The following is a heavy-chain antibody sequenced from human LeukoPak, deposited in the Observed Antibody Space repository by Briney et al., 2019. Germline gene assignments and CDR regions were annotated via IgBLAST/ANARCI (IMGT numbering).Heavy chain of an antibody. J-gene: IGHJ5*02. CDR3: AKAGYCSGGSCYFAGQNWFDP. Sequence: GGSLRLSCAASGFTFSSYAMSWVRQAPGKGLEWVSAISGSGGSTYYADSVKGRFTISRDNSKNTLYLQMNSLRAEDTAVYYCAKAGYCSGGSCYFAGQNWFDPWGQGTLVTVSS. D-gene: IGHD2-15*01. CDR1: GFTFSSYA. CDR2: ISGSGGST. V-gene: IGHV3-23*01.